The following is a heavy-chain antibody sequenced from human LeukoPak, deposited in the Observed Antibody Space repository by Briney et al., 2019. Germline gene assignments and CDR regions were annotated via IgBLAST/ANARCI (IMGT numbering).Heavy chain of an antibody. CDR3: ASGATSQYYFDY. J-gene: IGHJ4*02. CDR1: GGSISSYY. CDR2: IYYSGST. V-gene: IGHV4-59*01. D-gene: IGHD1-26*01. Sequence: SETLSLTCTVSGGSISSYYWSWIRQPPGKGLEWIGYIYYSGSTNYNPSLKGRVTISVDTSKNQFSLKLSSVTAAGTAVYYCASGATSQYYFDYWGQGTLVTVSS.